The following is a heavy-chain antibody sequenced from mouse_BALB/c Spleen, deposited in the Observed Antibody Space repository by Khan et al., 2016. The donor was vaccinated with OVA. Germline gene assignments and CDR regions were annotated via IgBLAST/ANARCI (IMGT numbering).Heavy chain of an antibody. V-gene: IGHV2-6-4*01. Sequence: QVQLQQSGPGLVAPSQSLSITCTVSGFSLSRYNIHWVRQPPGKGLEWLGMIWGGGGTDYNSTLKSRLSIRKDNSKSQVLLKMNSLQTDDTAMYYWASAYYWYDCYYAMDYWGQGTSLTVSS. CDR2: IWGGGGT. CDR3: ASAYYWYDCYYAMDY. D-gene: IGHD2-14*01. CDR1: GFSLSRYN. J-gene: IGHJ4*01.